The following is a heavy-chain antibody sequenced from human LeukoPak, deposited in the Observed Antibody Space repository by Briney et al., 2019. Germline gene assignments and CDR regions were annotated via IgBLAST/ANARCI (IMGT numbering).Heavy chain of an antibody. Sequence: SETLSLSCTVSGGSISSYYWSWIRQSPGKGLEWIGYIYYSGSTNYNPSLKSRVTISVDTSKNQFSLKLSSVTAADTAVYYCARTYYYDSSGYYGVAFDIWGQGTMVTVSS. CDR2: IYYSGST. D-gene: IGHD3-22*01. CDR3: ARTYYYDSSGYYGVAFDI. V-gene: IGHV4-59*01. CDR1: GGSISSYY. J-gene: IGHJ3*02.